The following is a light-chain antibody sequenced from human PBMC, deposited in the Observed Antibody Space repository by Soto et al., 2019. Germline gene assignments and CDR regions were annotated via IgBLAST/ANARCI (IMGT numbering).Light chain of an antibody. CDR2: HNN. J-gene: IGLJ7*01. V-gene: IGLV1-44*01. CDR3: AAWHDSLNGPV. Sequence: QPVLTQPPSASGTPGQRVTISCSGSSSNIGSHTVNWYQQVPGTAPKLLIHHNNQRPSGVPDRFSGSKSGTSASLAISGLQSEDEADYYCAAWHDSLNGPVFGGGTQLTVL. CDR1: SSNIGSHT.